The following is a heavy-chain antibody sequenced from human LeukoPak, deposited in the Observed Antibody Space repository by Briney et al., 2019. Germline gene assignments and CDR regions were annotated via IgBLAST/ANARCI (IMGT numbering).Heavy chain of an antibody. CDR2: IYYRGGT. CDR3: ATSKLQLFPFDY. Sequence: SETLSLTCSVSGXSISSYYWSWIRQPPGEGLEWIGNIYYRGGTKHSPSRKRRLTISVDTSKNQFSLKLSSVTAADTAVYYCATSKLQLFPFDYWGQGTLVTVSS. V-gene: IGHV4-59*08. J-gene: IGHJ4*02. D-gene: IGHD3-10*01. CDR1: GXSISSYY.